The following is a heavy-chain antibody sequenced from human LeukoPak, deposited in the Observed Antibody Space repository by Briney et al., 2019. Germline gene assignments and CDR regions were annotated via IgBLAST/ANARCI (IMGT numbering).Heavy chain of an antibody. CDR2: ISYDGSNK. D-gene: IGHD5-24*01. J-gene: IGHJ4*02. V-gene: IGHV3-30-3*01. CDR3: ARVGEMATFDY. Sequence: GGSLRLSCAASGFTFSSYAMHWVRQVPGKGLEWVAVISYDGSNKYYADSVKGRFTISRDNSKNTLYLQMNSLRAEDTAVYYCARVGEMATFDYWGQGTLVTVSS. CDR1: GFTFSSYA.